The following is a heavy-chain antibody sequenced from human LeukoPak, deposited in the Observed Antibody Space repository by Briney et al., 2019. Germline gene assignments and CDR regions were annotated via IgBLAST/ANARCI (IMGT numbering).Heavy chain of an antibody. CDR3: ARQPLYYYDSSGYYSFSNYYYMDV. CDR2: IYTSGST. Sequence: SQTLSLTCTVSGGSISSGSYYWSWIRQPAGKGVEWFGRIYTSGSTNYNPSLKSRVTISVDTSKNQFSLKLSSVTAADTAVYYCARQPLYYYDSSGYYSFSNYYYMDVWGKGTTVTISS. D-gene: IGHD3-22*01. CDR1: GGSISSGSYY. J-gene: IGHJ6*03. V-gene: IGHV4-61*02.